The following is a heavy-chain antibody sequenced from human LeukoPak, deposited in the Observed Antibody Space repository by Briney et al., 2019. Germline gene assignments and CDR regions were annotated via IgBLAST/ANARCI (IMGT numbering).Heavy chain of an antibody. J-gene: IGHJ4*02. D-gene: IGHD6-13*01. Sequence: GGSLRLSCAASGFTFSSYGMHWVRQAPGKGLEWVAVISYDGSNKYYADSVKGRFTISRDNSKNTLYLQMNSPRAEDTAVYYCAKSSPGQQLVLGYWGQGTLVTVSS. CDR1: GFTFSSYG. CDR3: AKSSPGQQLVLGY. CDR2: ISYDGSNK. V-gene: IGHV3-30*18.